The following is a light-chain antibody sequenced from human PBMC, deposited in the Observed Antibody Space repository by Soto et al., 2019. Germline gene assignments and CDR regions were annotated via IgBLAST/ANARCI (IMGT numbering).Light chain of an antibody. Sequence: QSVLTQPRSASGTPGQWVTISSSGSSSNIASNYVYWYQQLPGTAPKLLIYRNNQRPSGVPDRFSGSKSGTSASLAISGLRSEDKADYYCAAWDDSLSGGVFGGGTKLTVL. CDR1: SSNIASNY. J-gene: IGLJ3*02. CDR3: AAWDDSLSGGV. V-gene: IGLV1-47*01. CDR2: RNN.